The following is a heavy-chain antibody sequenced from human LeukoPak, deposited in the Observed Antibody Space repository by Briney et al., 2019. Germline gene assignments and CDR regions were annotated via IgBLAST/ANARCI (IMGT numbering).Heavy chain of an antibody. Sequence: SETLSLTCTVSGGSISSYYWSWIRQPPGKGLEWIGYIYTSGSTNYNPSLKSRVTISVDTSKNQFSLKLSSVTAADTAVYYCARQDRGYSGHDPLNYYYYYYYMDVWGKGTTVTVSS. CDR3: ARQDRGYSGHDPLNYYYYYYYMDV. D-gene: IGHD5-12*01. J-gene: IGHJ6*03. CDR2: IYTSGST. V-gene: IGHV4-4*09. CDR1: GGSISSYY.